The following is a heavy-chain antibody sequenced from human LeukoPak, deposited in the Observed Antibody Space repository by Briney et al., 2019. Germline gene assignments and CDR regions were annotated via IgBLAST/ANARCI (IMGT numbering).Heavy chain of an antibody. Sequence: PGGSLRLSCVASGFSFSPYAMGWIRQPPGKGLEWIGSIYYSGSTYYNPSLKSRVTISVDTSKNQFSLKLSSVTAADTAVYYCARASPDGYNGNPFDYWGQGTLVTVSS. CDR1: GFSFSPYA. CDR3: ARASPDGYNGNPFDY. J-gene: IGHJ4*02. V-gene: IGHV4-39*07. D-gene: IGHD5-24*01. CDR2: IYYSGST.